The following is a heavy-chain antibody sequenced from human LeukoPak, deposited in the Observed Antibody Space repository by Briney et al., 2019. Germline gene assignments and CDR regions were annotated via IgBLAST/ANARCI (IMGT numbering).Heavy chain of an antibody. J-gene: IGHJ5*02. Sequence: ASVKVSCKASGYTFTSYGISRVRQAPGQGLEWMGWISAYNGNTNYAQKLQGRVTMTTDTSTSTAYMELRSLRSDDTAVYYCARDRRGYYDSSGPTPNWFDPWGQGTLVTVSS. CDR1: GYTFTSYG. CDR2: ISAYNGNT. CDR3: ARDRRGYYDSSGPTPNWFDP. V-gene: IGHV1-18*01. D-gene: IGHD3-22*01.